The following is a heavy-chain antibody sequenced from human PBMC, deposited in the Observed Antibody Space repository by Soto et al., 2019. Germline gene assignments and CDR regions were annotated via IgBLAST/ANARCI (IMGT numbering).Heavy chain of an antibody. J-gene: IGHJ4*02. Sequence: EVRLVESGGDLVKSGGALRLSCVGSGFLFRNYEMNWVRQAPGKGLEWLAHISTTGGHVSESDSVKGRFTISRDNTKHTLCQQMNSLRTEETGVYYCVSQPHWAGPFESGAQGTLVNFSS. CDR1: GFLFRNYE. V-gene: IGHV3-48*03. CDR3: VSQPHWAGPFES. D-gene: IGHD7-27*01. CDR2: ISTTGGHV.